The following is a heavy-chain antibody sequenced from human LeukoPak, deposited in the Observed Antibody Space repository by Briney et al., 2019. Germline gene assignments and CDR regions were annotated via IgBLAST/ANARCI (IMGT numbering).Heavy chain of an antibody. Sequence: GGSLRLSCAASGFTFSSYAMSWVRQAPGKGLEWVSAISGSGGSTYYADSVKGRFTISRDNSKNTLYLQMNSLRAEDTAVYYCAKVPYYYDSSGYYYPYYFDYWGQGTLVTVSS. J-gene: IGHJ4*02. D-gene: IGHD3-22*01. CDR1: GFTFSSYA. V-gene: IGHV3-23*01. CDR2: ISGSGGST. CDR3: AKVPYYYDSSGYYYPYYFDY.